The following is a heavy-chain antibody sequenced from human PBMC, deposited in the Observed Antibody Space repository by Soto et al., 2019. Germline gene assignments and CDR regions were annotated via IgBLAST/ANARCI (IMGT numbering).Heavy chain of an antibody. V-gene: IGHV3-30-3*01. CDR2: ISYDGSNK. CDR1: GFSFSGSA. Sequence: PGGSLRLSCAASGFSFSGSAMHWVRQAPGKGLEWVAVISYDGSNKYYAESVKGRFTISRDNSKNTLYLQMNSLRAEDTAVYYCARDPYYYDSSGYFLFDYWGQGTLVTVSS. CDR3: ARDPYYYDSSGYFLFDY. D-gene: IGHD3-22*01. J-gene: IGHJ4*02.